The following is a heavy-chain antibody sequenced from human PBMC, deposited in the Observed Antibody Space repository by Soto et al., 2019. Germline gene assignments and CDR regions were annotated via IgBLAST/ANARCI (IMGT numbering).Heavy chain of an antibody. Sequence: QVQLVESGGGVVQPGRSLRLSCAASGFTFSSYGMHWVRQAPGKGLEWVAVISYDGSNKYYADSVKGRFTISRDNSKNTLYLQMNSLRAEDTAVYYCAKDPRSSGWYGGNYFDYWGQGTLVTVSS. CDR1: GFTFSSYG. V-gene: IGHV3-30*18. J-gene: IGHJ4*02. D-gene: IGHD6-19*01. CDR2: ISYDGSNK. CDR3: AKDPRSSGWYGGNYFDY.